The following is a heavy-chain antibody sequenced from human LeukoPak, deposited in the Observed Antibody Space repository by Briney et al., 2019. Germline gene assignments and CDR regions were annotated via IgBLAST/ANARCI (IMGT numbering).Heavy chain of an antibody. CDR1: GFTFSSYS. CDR3: AKGAYHDD. D-gene: IGHD3-3*01. V-gene: IGHV3-23*01. CDR2: ISGNGGET. J-gene: IGHJ4*02. Sequence: GGSLRLSCAASGFTFSSYSMNWVRQAPGKGLEWVSTISGNGGETYYADSVKGRFTISRDNSKNTLYLQMNSLRADDTAIYYCAKGAYHDDWGQGTLVTVSS.